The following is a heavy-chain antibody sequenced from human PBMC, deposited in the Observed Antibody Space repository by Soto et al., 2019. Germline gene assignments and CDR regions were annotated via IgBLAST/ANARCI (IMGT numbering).Heavy chain of an antibody. D-gene: IGHD5-18*01. V-gene: IGHV3-73*02. CDR3: TRRRDWTAMDPLDY. Sequence: EVQLVESGGGLVQPGGSLKLSCAASGFTFSDSAMHWVRQASGKGLEWVGRIRSKVNTYATAYAASVKGRFTISRDDSMNTAYLQMNSRKTEDTAVYYCTRRRDWTAMDPLDYWGQGTLVTVSS. J-gene: IGHJ4*02. CDR1: GFTFSDSA. CDR2: IRSKVNTYAT.